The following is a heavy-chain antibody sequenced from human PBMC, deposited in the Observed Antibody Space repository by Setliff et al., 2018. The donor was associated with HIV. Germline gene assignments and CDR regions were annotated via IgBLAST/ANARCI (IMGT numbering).Heavy chain of an antibody. Sequence: PGESLKISCQASGYTFTNHWVGWVRQMPGEGLEWKAIIYPGDSDVRYNPSFQGQVTVSVDKSINTAYLQWSSLKASDTATYYCAREHRLCSGERCVLPDYWGQGTLVTVSS. D-gene: IGHD2-15*01. V-gene: IGHV5-51*01. J-gene: IGHJ4*02. CDR2: IYPGDSDV. CDR1: GYTFTNHW. CDR3: AREHRLCSGERCVLPDY.